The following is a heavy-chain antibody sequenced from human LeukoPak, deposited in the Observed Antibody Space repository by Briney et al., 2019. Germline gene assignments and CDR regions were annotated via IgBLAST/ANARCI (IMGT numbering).Heavy chain of an antibody. D-gene: IGHD6-19*01. J-gene: IGHJ4*02. V-gene: IGHV4-59*01. CDR3: ARGGYSSGWLYFDY. Sequence: PSETLSLTCTVSGGSISSYYWSWIRQPPGKGLEWIGYIYYSGSTNYNPSLKSRVTISVDTSKNQFSLKLGSVTAADTAVYYCARGGYSSGWLYFDYWGQGTLVTVSS. CDR2: IYYSGST. CDR1: GGSISSYY.